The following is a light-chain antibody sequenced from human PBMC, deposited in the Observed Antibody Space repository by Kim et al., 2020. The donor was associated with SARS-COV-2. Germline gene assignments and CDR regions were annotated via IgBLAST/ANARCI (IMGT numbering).Light chain of an antibody. Sequence: QTATLTCTGNSNDVGDEGAAWLQQHQGHPPQHLSYRNNNRPSGISDRFSASRSGNTASLTITGLQPEDETDYYCSAWDSSLSAWVFGGGTQLTVL. J-gene: IGLJ3*02. CDR2: RNN. CDR3: SAWDSSLSAWV. CDR1: SNDVGDEG. V-gene: IGLV10-54*04.